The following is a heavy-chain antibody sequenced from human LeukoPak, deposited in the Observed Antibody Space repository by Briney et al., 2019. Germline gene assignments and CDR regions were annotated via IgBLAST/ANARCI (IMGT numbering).Heavy chain of an antibody. CDR2: MNQDGSEK. D-gene: IGHD2-21*01. V-gene: IGHV3-7*01. CDR3: ARDVYCGGDCQTGWFDP. J-gene: IGHJ5*02. Sequence: GGSLRLSCAASGFTFSNYWMSWVRQAPGKGLEWVANMNQDGSEKYYVNSVKGRFTISRDNAKNSLYLQMNSLRAEDTAVYYCARDVYCGGDCQTGWFDPWGQGTLVTVSS. CDR1: GFTFSNYW.